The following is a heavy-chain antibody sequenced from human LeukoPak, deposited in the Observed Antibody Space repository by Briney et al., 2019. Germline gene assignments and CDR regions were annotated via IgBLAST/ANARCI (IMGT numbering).Heavy chain of an antibody. V-gene: IGHV3-33*01. CDR2: IWYDGSNK. J-gene: IGHJ4*02. CDR3: ARGSWLQLVYYFDY. D-gene: IGHD6-13*01. CDR1: GFTFSSYG. Sequence: GGSLRLSCAASGFTFSSYGMHWVRQAPGKGLEWVAVIWYDGSNKYYADSVKGRFTISRDNSKNTLYLQMNSLRAEDTAVYYCARGSWLQLVYYFDYWGQGTLVTVSS.